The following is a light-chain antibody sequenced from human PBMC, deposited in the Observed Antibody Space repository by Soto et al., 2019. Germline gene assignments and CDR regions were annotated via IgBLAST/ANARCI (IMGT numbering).Light chain of an antibody. CDR2: GAS. CDR3: QQYDSSPRT. V-gene: IGKV3-20*01. Sequence: DIVLTQSPGTLSLSPGERATLSCRASQSVSSSFLAWYQQKPGQAPRLLIYGASSRATGIPDRFSGSGSGTDFTLIISRLESEDFAVYYCQQYDSSPRTFGQGTKVEI. CDR1: QSVSSSF. J-gene: IGKJ1*01.